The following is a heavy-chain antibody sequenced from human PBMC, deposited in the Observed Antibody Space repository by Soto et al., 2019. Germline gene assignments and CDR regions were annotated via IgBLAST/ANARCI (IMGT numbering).Heavy chain of an antibody. CDR3: ARDGGRYYDSSGYYWLFDY. CDR2: IYYSGST. V-gene: IGHV4-31*03. Sequence: PSETLSLTCTVSGGSISSGGYYWSWIRQHPGKGLEWIGYIYYSGSTYYNPSLKSRVTISVDTSKNQFSLKLSSVTAADTAVYYCARDGGRYYDSSGYYWLFDYWGQGTLVTVSS. J-gene: IGHJ4*02. D-gene: IGHD3-22*01. CDR1: GGSISSGGYY.